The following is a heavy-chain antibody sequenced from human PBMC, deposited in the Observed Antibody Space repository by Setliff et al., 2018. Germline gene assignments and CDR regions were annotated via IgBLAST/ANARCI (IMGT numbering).Heavy chain of an antibody. J-gene: IGHJ6*02. D-gene: IGHD3-3*01. CDR1: GYTFTSYG. CDR2: MNPNSGNT. CDR3: ARDPRQNDNFWSGYYYYYYYGMDV. Sequence: ASVKVSCKASGYTFTSYGISWVRQATGQGLEWMGWMNPNSGNTGYAQKFQGRVTITRNTSISTAYMERSSLRSEDTAVYYCARDPRQNDNFWSGYYYYYYYGMDVWGQGTTVTVSS. V-gene: IGHV1-8*03.